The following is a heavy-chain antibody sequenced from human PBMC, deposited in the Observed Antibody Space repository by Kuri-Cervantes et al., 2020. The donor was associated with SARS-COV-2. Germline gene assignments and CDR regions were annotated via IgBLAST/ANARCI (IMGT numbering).Heavy chain of an antibody. CDR1: GGTFSSYA. CDR2: IIPILGIA. V-gene: IGHV1-69*04. J-gene: IGHJ4*02. Sequence: SVKVSCKASGGTFSSYAISWVRQAPGQGLEWMGRIIPILGIANYAQKFEGRVTMTTDTSTSIAYMDLRSLTSDDTAIYYCARGQRGYEYWGQGTLVTVSS. CDR3: ARGQRGYEY. D-gene: IGHD3-3*01.